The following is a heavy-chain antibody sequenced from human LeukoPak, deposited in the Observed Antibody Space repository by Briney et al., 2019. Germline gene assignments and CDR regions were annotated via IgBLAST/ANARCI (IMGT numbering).Heavy chain of an antibody. CDR2: IRSKANSYAT. Sequence: LWGSPKLSCAASGFTFSGSSMHWVRQASGKGLEWVGRIRSKANSYATAYAASVKGRFTISRDDSKNTAYLQMNSLKTEDTAVYYCTRHPDFWSGYYQPEDYMDVWGKGTTATVSS. D-gene: IGHD3-3*01. J-gene: IGHJ6*03. CDR1: GFTFSGSS. CDR3: TRHPDFWSGYYQPEDYMDV. V-gene: IGHV3-73*01.